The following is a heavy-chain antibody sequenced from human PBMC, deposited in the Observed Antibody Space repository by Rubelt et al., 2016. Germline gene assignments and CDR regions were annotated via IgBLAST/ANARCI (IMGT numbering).Heavy chain of an antibody. CDR1: GFSVSTNY. V-gene: IGHV3-7*05. D-gene: IGHD1-1*01. CDR3: ATVLQLSDPGGLDH. Sequence: EVQLVESGGGLIQPGGSLRLSCAASGFSVSTNYMSWVRQAPGKGLEWVANVNEGGGEKYYVDSVRGRFTISRDNAKNSVSLQMNSLRVEDTAVYYCATVLQLSDPGGLDHWGQGALVTVSS. CDR2: VNEGGGEK. J-gene: IGHJ1*01.